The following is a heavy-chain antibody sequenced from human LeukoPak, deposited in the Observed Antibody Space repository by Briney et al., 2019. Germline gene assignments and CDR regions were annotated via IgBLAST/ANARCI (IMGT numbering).Heavy chain of an antibody. D-gene: IGHD1-14*01. Sequence: GGSLRLSCTASEFNVSSNYISWIRQAPGGRLEWLSVIYYNGITFYSDSVKGRFTISRDNSKNTVYLQMNSLRGEDTAIYYCARHAFRSQYNPNDLWGQGTLVTVSS. CDR3: ARHAFRSQYNPNDL. CDR2: IYYNGIT. J-gene: IGHJ4*02. V-gene: IGHV3-66*04. CDR1: EFNVSSNY.